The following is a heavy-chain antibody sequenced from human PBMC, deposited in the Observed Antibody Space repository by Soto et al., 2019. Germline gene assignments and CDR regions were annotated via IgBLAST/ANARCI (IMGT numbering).Heavy chain of an antibody. CDR1: GGSISSYY. J-gene: IGHJ4*02. CDR2: IYYSGST. Sequence: QVQLQESGPGLVKPSETLSLTCTVSGGSISSYYWSWIRQPPGKGLEWIGYIYYSGSTNYNPSLTSRVTISVATSKNQFSLKLSSVTAADTAVYYCARGDVDTAMANDYWGQGTLVTVSS. V-gene: IGHV4-59*01. CDR3: ARGDVDTAMANDY. D-gene: IGHD5-18*01.